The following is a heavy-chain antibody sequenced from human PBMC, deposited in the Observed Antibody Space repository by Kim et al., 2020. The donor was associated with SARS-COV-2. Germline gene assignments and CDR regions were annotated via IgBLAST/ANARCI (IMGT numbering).Heavy chain of an antibody. CDR3: ARAVLQRGGAFDI. J-gene: IGHJ3*02. CDR1: GGSFSGYY. Sequence: SETLSLTCAVYGGSFSGYYWSWIRQPPGKGLEWIGEINHSGSTNYNPSLKSRVTISVDTSKNQFSLKLSSVTAADTAVYYCARAVLQRGGAFDIWGQGTMVTVSS. D-gene: IGHD3-10*01. V-gene: IGHV4-34*01. CDR2: INHSGST.